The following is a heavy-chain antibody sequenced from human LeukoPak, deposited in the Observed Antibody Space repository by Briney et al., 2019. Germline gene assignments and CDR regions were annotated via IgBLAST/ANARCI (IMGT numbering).Heavy chain of an antibody. D-gene: IGHD6-6*01. CDR1: GGSFSGYY. CDR3: ARAPRGQLVPFDY. Sequence: SETLSLTCAVYGGSFSGYYWSWIRQPPGKGLEWIGEINHSGSTNYNPSLKSRVTISVDTSKNQFSLNLISVTAADTAVYYCARAPRGQLVPFDYWGQGTLVTVSS. CDR2: INHSGST. V-gene: IGHV4-34*01. J-gene: IGHJ4*02.